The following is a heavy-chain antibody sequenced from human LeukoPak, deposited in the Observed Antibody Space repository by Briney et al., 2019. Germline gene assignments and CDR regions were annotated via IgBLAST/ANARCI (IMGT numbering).Heavy chain of an antibody. D-gene: IGHD3-16*01. CDR2: MNQLGNEK. Sequence: GVSLRLSCAASKFTFSNYWMSWVRQAPGKGLEWVAYMNQLGNEKNYLDSVKGRFTISRDNAKNSLYLQMTSLRAEDTAVYYCARGTYYYEFWGQGTLVTVSS. J-gene: IGHJ4*02. CDR3: ARGTYYYEF. CDR1: KFTFSNYW. V-gene: IGHV3-7*04.